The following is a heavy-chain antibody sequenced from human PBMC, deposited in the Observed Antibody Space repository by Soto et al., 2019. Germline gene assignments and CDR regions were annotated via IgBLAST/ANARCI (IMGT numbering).Heavy chain of an antibody. V-gene: IGHV4-4*07. CDR2: KSISGST. D-gene: IGHD3-16*01. CDR1: GGSMSDYF. J-gene: IGHJ4*02. CDR3: ARSLGSAAGWSFDV. Sequence: ETLSLTCTVSGGSMSDYFWTWIRLPAGKRLEWIGRKSISGSTDYNPSLKGRASMSVDTSKNQFSLRLISVTAADTALYYCARSLGSAAGWSFDVWGQGILVTVSS.